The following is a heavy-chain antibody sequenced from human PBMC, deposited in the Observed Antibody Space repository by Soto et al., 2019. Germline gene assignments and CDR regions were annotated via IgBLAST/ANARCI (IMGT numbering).Heavy chain of an antibody. Sequence: ASVKVSCKASGYTFTSYGISWVRQAPGQGLEWMGWISAYNGNTNYAQKLQGRVTMTTDTSTSTAYMELRSLRSDDTAVYYCARVKKGYSYGSVYWFFDYRGQGTPVTGFS. J-gene: IGHJ4*02. CDR2: ISAYNGNT. V-gene: IGHV1-18*01. D-gene: IGHD5-18*01. CDR3: ARVKKGYSYGSVYWFFDY. CDR1: GYTFTSYG.